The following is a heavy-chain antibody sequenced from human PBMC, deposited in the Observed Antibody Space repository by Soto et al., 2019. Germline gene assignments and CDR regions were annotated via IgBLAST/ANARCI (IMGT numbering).Heavy chain of an antibody. CDR2: IWYDGSNK. CDR3: ARDYDSSGYPRYYFDY. Sequence: LRLSFAASGFTFSSYGMHWVRQAPGKGLEWVAVIWYDGSNKYYADSVKGRFTISRDNSKNTLYLQMNSLRAEDTAVYYCARDYDSSGYPRYYFDYWGQGTLVTVAS. V-gene: IGHV3-33*01. CDR1: GFTFSSYG. J-gene: IGHJ4*02. D-gene: IGHD3-22*01.